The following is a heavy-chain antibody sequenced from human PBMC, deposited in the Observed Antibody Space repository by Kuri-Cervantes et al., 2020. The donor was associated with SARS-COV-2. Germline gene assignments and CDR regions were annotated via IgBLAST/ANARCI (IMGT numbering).Heavy chain of an antibody. V-gene: IGHV3-30*14. CDR2: ISYDGGDK. CDR3: ARRESWKGDFDI. Sequence: GGSLRLSCVVSGFTFNTYNFHWVRQAPGKGPEWLASISYDGGDKSYADSVRGRFTVSRDNYKNTLYLQMNSLRAEDTAVCYCARRESWKGDFDIWGQGTMVTVSS. D-gene: IGHD1-1*01. J-gene: IGHJ3*02. CDR1: GFTFNTYN.